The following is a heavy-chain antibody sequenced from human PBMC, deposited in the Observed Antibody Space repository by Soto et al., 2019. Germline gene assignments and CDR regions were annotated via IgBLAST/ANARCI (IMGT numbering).Heavy chain of an antibody. CDR1: DDSMRSGGYY. Sequence: QLRLQESGPGLVEPSQTLSLICSVSDDSMRSGGYYWTWIRQLPGKGLQWIGFIHYSGATLYSPSLRIRVSLSMRMSNINSSLRLGSGTAATRAIYYGRGGKEKDDTAFWHHGGR. CDR3: RGGKEKDDTAFWHH. CDR2: IHYSGAT. V-gene: IGHV4-31*04. D-gene: IGHD3-10*01. J-gene: IGHJ2*01.